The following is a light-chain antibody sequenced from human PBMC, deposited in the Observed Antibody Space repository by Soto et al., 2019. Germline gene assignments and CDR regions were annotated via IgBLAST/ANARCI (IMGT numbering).Light chain of an antibody. CDR2: WAS. CDR1: QIILYSSNNKNY. V-gene: IGKV4-1*01. Sequence: DIVMAQSPDSLAVSLGERATINCKSSQIILYSSNNKNYLAWYQQNPGQPPKLLIYWASTRESGVPDRFSGSGSGTDFTLTISSLQAEDVAVYYCHQYYSTPITFGQGTRLEIK. J-gene: IGKJ5*01. CDR3: HQYYSTPIT.